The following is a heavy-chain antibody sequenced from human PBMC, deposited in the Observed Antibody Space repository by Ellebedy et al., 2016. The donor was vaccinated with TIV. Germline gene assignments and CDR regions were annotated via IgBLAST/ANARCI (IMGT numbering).Heavy chain of an antibody. J-gene: IGHJ6*02. CDR3: ARLGLAVADPLDYYGMDV. V-gene: IGHV5-51*01. CDR2: IYPGDSDT. CDR1: GYSFTSYW. Sequence: GGSLRLSCKGSGYSFTSYWIGWVRQMPGKGLEWMGIIYPGDSDTRYSPSFQGQVTISADKSISTAYLQWSSLKASDTAMYYCARLGLAVADPLDYYGMDVWGQGTTVTVSS. D-gene: IGHD6-19*01.